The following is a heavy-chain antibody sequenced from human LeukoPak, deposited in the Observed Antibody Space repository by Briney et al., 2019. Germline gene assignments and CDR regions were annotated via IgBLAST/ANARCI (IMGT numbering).Heavy chain of an antibody. CDR1: GYTFTSYG. V-gene: IGHV1-18*01. CDR3: ARDSPLHGSGSYYPFDH. J-gene: IGHJ4*02. CDR2: ISAYNGNT. Sequence: ASVKVSCKASGYTFTSYGISWVRQAPGQGLEWMGWISAYNGNTNYAQKLQGRVTMTTDTSTSTAYMELRSLRSDDTAVYYCARDSPLHGSGSYYPFDHWGQGTLVTVSS. D-gene: IGHD3-10*01.